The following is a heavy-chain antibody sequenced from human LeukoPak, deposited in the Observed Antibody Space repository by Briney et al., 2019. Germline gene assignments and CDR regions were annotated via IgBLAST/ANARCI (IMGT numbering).Heavy chain of an antibody. CDR3: ARSARFGLYYFDY. Sequence: QPGGSRRLSCAASGFTFSSYWMHWVRQAPGKGLVWVSRINSDGSSTIYADSVKGRFTISRDNAKNTLYLQMNSLRAEDTAVYYCARSARFGLYYFDYWGQGTLVTVSS. J-gene: IGHJ4*02. V-gene: IGHV3-74*01. D-gene: IGHD3-16*01. CDR2: INSDGSST. CDR1: GFTFSSYW.